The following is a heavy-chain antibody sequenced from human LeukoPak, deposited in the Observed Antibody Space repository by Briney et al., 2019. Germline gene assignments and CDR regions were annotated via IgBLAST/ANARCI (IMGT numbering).Heavy chain of an antibody. CDR3: ARRVGATMSYFDY. CDR1: GGSISSYY. V-gene: IGHV4-59*08. D-gene: IGHD1-26*01. Sequence: SETLSLTCTVSGGSISSYYWSRIRQPPGKGLEWIGYIYYSGSTNYNPSVKSRVTISVDTSKNHFSLKLSSVTAADTAVYYCARRVGATMSYFDYWGQGTLVTVSS. J-gene: IGHJ4*02. CDR2: IYYSGST.